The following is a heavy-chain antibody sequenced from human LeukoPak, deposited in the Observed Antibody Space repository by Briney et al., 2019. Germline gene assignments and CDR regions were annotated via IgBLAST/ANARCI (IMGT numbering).Heavy chain of an antibody. D-gene: IGHD1-26*01. V-gene: IGHV1-18*01. CDR2: ISGYNGNT. CDR3: ARVDSGILKGAFDI. CDR1: GYTFTSYG. J-gene: IGHJ3*02. Sequence: ASVKVSCKASGYTFTSYGISWARQAPGQGLEWMGWISGYNGNTNYAQKLQGRVTMTTDTSTSTAYMELRSLRSDDTAVYYCARVDSGILKGAFDIWGQGTMVSVSS.